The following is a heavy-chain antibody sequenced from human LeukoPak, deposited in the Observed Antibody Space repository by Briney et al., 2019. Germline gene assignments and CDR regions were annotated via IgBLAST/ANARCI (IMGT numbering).Heavy chain of an antibody. D-gene: IGHD3-9*01. J-gene: IGHJ4*02. CDR1: GGSVSSGSYY. CDR2: IYYSGST. Sequence: SETLSLTCTVSGGSVSSGSYYWGWIRQPPGKGLEWIGSIYYSGSTYYNPSPKSRITISVDTSKNQISLKVSSVTAADTAVYYCARAYDVLTGYSIWGQGTLVTVSS. CDR3: ARAYDVLTGYSI. V-gene: IGHV4-39*01.